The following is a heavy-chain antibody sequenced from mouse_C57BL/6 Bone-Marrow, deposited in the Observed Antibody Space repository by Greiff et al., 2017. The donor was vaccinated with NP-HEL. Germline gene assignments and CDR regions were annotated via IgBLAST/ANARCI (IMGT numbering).Heavy chain of an antibody. CDR3: ARWDIGLRRHYYAMDY. CDR2: IFPGSGST. D-gene: IGHD2-4*01. Sequence: QVQLQQSGPELVKPGASVKISCKASGYTFTDYYINWVKQRPGQGLEWIGWIFPGSGSTYYNEKFKGKATLTVDESSSTAYMLLSSLTSENSAVYCCARWDIGLRRHYYAMDYWGQGASVTVSS. CDR1: GYTFTDYY. V-gene: IGHV1-75*01. J-gene: IGHJ4*01.